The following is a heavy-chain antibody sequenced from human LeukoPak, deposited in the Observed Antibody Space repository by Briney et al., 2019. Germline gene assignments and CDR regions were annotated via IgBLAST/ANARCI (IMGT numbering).Heavy chain of an antibody. J-gene: IGHJ5*02. Sequence: GASVKVSCKAFGYTFTSNYMHWVRRAPGQGPEWMGVISPSGGSTTYAQKFQGRVTMTTDTSTSTAYMELRSLRSDDTAVYYCARDFGVRYFDWLWVLVRARLTGFDPWGQGTLVTVSS. CDR2: ISPSGGST. V-gene: IGHV1-46*01. CDR1: GYTFTSNY. D-gene: IGHD3-9*01. CDR3: ARDFGVRYFDWLWVLVRARLTGFDP.